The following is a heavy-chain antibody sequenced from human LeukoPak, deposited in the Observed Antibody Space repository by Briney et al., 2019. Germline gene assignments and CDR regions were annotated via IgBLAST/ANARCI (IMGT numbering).Heavy chain of an antibody. V-gene: IGHV4-39*07. Sequence: SETLSLTCTVSGGSISSSSYYWGWIRQPPGKGLEWIGSIYYSGSTYYNPSLKSRVTISVDTSKNQFSLKLSSVTAADTAVYYCARSEFSAFDIWGQGTMVTVSS. CDR3: ARSEFSAFDI. CDR1: GGSISSSSYY. D-gene: IGHD3-10*01. CDR2: IYYSGST. J-gene: IGHJ3*02.